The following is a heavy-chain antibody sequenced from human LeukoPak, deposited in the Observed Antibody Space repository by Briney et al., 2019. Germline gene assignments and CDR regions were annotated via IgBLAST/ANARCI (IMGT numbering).Heavy chain of an antibody. Sequence: PGGSLTLSCAASGFTFSGYWMSWLRQAPGKGLEWVANIKQDGGEKYYVDSVKGRFTISRDNAKHSLYLQMTSLRAEDTAVYYCARDRGFGQADVWGKGTTVTVSS. CDR2: IKQDGGEK. CDR3: ARDRGFGQADV. V-gene: IGHV3-7*01. D-gene: IGHD3-10*01. J-gene: IGHJ6*04. CDR1: GFTFSGYW.